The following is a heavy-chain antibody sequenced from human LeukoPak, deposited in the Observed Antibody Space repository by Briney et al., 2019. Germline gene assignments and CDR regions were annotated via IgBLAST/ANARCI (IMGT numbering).Heavy chain of an antibody. V-gene: IGHV3-48*03. CDR3: ARAITITFGGVTPLWAFDI. J-gene: IGHJ3*02. D-gene: IGHD3-16*01. CDR2: ISSSGSTI. CDR1: GFTFSSYE. Sequence: PGGSLRLSCAASGFTFSSYEMNWVRQAPGKGLEWVSYISSSGSTIYYADSVKGRFTISRDNAKNSLYLQMNSLRAEDTAVYYCARAITITFGGVTPLWAFDIWGQGTMVTVSS.